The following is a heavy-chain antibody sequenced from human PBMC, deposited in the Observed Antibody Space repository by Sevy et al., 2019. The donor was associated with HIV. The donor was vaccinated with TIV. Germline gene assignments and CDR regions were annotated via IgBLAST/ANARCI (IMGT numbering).Heavy chain of an antibody. J-gene: IGHJ4*02. Sequence: ASVKVSCKVSGYTLTELSMHRLRQAPGKGLEWVGSFDPEDGETVYEHNFQGRVSMTEDTSTDTAYMEVISLKFEDTAVYYCATTKDYYDSSGYPFDYWGQGTLVTVSS. CDR2: FDPEDGET. CDR1: GYTLTELS. V-gene: IGHV1-24*01. D-gene: IGHD3-22*01. CDR3: ATTKDYYDSSGYPFDY.